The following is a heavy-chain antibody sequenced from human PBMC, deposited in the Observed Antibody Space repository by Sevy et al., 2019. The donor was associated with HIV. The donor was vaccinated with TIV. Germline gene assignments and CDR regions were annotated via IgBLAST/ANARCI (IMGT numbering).Heavy chain of an antibody. D-gene: IGHD2-2*01. CDR2: ISSSSSYI. J-gene: IGHJ4*02. Sequence: GGSLRLSCAASGFTFSSYSVNWVRQAPGKGLEWVSSISSSSSYIYYADSVKGRFTISRDNAKNSLYLQMNSLRAEDTAVYYCARDQGGDIVVVPADYWGQGTLVTVSS. CDR3: ARDQGGDIVVVPADY. V-gene: IGHV3-21*01. CDR1: GFTFSSYS.